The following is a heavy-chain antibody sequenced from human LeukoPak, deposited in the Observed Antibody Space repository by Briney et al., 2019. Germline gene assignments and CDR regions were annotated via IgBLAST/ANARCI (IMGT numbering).Heavy chain of an antibody. CDR2: IKQDGSEK. CDR1: GFTFSSYW. J-gene: IGHJ4*02. V-gene: IGHV3-7*01. Sequence: GGSLRLSCAASGFTFSSYWMSWVRQAPGKGLEWVANIKQDGSEKYYVDSVKGRFTISRDNAKNSLYLQMNSLRAEDTAVYYCARDKIVGATHLDYWGQGTLVTVSS. D-gene: IGHD1-26*01. CDR3: ARDKIVGATHLDY.